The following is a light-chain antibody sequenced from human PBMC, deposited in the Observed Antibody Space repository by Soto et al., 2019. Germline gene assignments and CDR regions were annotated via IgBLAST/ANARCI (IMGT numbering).Light chain of an antibody. CDR1: QSVLYSFNNNHY. CDR3: QQYYTTPFT. V-gene: IGKV4-1*01. Sequence: DIVMTQSPDSLAVSLGERATINCKSSQSVLYSFNNNHYIAWYQHKPGQPPKLLIYWASTRESGVPDRFSGSESDTDFSLTISSLQAEDVAVYFCQQYYTTPFTFGPGTKVDIK. CDR2: WAS. J-gene: IGKJ3*01.